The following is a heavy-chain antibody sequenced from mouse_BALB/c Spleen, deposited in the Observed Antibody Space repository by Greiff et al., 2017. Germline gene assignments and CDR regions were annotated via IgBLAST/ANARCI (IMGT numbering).Heavy chain of an antibody. CDR2: ISSGSSTI. V-gene: IGHV5-17*02. Sequence: EVKLMESGGGLVQPGGSRKLSCAASGFTFSSFGMHWVRQAPEKGLEWVAYISSGSSTIYYADTVKGRFTISRDNPKNTLFLQMTSLRSEDTAMYYCARDYDYYAMDYWGQGTSVTVSS. CDR3: ARDYDYYAMDY. J-gene: IGHJ4*01. D-gene: IGHD1-1*02. CDR1: GFTFSSFG.